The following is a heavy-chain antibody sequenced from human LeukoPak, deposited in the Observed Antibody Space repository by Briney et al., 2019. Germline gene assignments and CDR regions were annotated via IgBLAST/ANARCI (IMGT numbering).Heavy chain of an antibody. Sequence: PGGSLRLSCAASGFPFSDYYMSWIRHAPGKGLEWVSYISSSGLTIYYADSVKSRFTISRDNAKNSLYLQMNSLRAEDTAVYYCARRRSASSGLDYWGQGTLVTVSS. V-gene: IGHV3-11*01. D-gene: IGHD3-22*01. J-gene: IGHJ4*02. CDR2: ISSSGLTI. CDR3: ARRRSASSGLDY. CDR1: GFPFSDYY.